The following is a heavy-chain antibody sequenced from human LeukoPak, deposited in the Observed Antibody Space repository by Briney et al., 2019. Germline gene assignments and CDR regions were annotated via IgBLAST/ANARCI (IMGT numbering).Heavy chain of an antibody. J-gene: IGHJ4*02. CDR1: GGSFSGYY. D-gene: IGHD6-13*01. CDR2: INHSGST. V-gene: IGHV4-34*01. CDR3: VRGGYSSIWS. Sequence: SETLSLTCAVYGGSFSGYYWSWIRQPPGKGLEWIGEINHSGSTNYNPSLKSRVTISVDTSKNQFSLQLNSVSPEDTAVYYCVRGGYSSIWSWGQGTLVTVSS.